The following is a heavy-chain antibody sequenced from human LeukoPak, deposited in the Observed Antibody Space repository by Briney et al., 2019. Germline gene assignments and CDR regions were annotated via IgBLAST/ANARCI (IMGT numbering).Heavy chain of an antibody. Sequence: GESLKISCKGSGYSFTSYWIGWVRQMPGKGLEWMGIIYPGDSDTRYSPSFQGQVTISADKSISTAYLQWSSLKASDTAMCYCARVTYYDFWSGYPTAHPGFDYWGQGTLVTVSS. CDR1: GYSFTSYW. D-gene: IGHD3-3*01. CDR2: IYPGDSDT. CDR3: ARVTYYDFWSGYPTAHPGFDY. V-gene: IGHV5-51*01. J-gene: IGHJ4*02.